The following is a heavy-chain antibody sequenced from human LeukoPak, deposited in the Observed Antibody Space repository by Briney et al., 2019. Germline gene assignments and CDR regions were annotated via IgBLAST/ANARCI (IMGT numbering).Heavy chain of an antibody. D-gene: IGHD6-19*01. J-gene: IGHJ3*01. V-gene: IGHV3-23*01. Sequence: PGGSLRLSCAASGFTFSSYGMTWVRQAPGKGLEYVSSISGSGGHASYADSVKGRFTISRDNSKNTLYLQMNSLGAEDTAVYYCGKKKYSSGWDGFDVWGQGTLVTVFS. CDR1: GFTFSSYG. CDR2: ISGSGGHA. CDR3: GKKKYSSGWDGFDV.